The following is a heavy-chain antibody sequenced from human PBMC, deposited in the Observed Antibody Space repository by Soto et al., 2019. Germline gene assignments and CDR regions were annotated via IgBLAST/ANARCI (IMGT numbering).Heavy chain of an antibody. Sequence: QAHLVQSGAEVKKPGSSVKVSCKASGDTFRRYAVSWVRQAPGQGLEWVGGIMPSLGAPNYAQNLQGRVTISPDEFTDSVLLEMSRLRSEDPAVYYCARGGEIPSSYDFWGQGILVTVSS. V-gene: IGHV1-69*01. D-gene: IGHD6-6*01. J-gene: IGHJ4*02. CDR3: ARGGEIPSSYDF. CDR2: IMPSLGAP. CDR1: GDTFRRYA.